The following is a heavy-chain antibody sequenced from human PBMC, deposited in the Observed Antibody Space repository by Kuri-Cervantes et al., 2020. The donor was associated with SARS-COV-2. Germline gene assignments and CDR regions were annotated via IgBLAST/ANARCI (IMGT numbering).Heavy chain of an antibody. CDR1: GFTFSSYG. D-gene: IGHD1-26*01. CDR3: AKDHKKWELRHDAFDI. J-gene: IGHJ3*02. V-gene: IGHV3-33*06. Sequence: GGSLRLSCAASGFTFSSYGMHWVRQAPGKGLEWVAVIWYDGSNKYYADSVKGRFTISRDNSKNTLYLQINSLRAEDTAVYYCAKDHKKWELRHDAFDIWGQGTMVTVSS. CDR2: IWYDGSNK.